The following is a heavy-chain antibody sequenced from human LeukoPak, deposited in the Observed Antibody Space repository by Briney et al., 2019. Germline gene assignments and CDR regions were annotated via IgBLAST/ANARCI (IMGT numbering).Heavy chain of an antibody. CDR1: GGSISSGSYY. J-gene: IGHJ5*02. CDR3: ARHEPGYCSSTSCYYSNWFDP. Sequence: SETLSLTCSVSGGSISSGSYYWSWIRQPAGMGLEWIGRIYTSGSTNYNPSLKSRVTISVDTSKNQFSLKLSSVTAADTAAYYCARHEPGYCSSTSCYYSNWFDPWGQGTLVTVSP. V-gene: IGHV4-61*02. CDR2: IYTSGST. D-gene: IGHD2-2*01.